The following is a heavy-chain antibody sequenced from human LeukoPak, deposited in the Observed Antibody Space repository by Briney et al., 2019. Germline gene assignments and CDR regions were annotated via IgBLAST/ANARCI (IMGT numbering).Heavy chain of an antibody. D-gene: IGHD6-6*01. CDR2: IYPADSDT. Sequence: GASLKISCQISGYIFTTYWIAWVRQMPGKGLEWMGVIYPADSDTKYSPSFQGQVTFSADKSISTAYLQWNSLKASDTAIYYCARRPAFYFDYWGQGTLVTVSS. V-gene: IGHV5-51*01. CDR3: ARRPAFYFDY. J-gene: IGHJ4*02. CDR1: GYIFTTYW.